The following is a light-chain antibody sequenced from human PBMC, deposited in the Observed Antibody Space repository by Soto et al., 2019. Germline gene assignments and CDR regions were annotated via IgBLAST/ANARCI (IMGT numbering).Light chain of an antibody. CDR3: QQYGSSPPT. V-gene: IGKV3-20*01. CDR1: QSITSSY. CDR2: GTS. J-gene: IGKJ1*01. Sequence: EVVLTQSPDTLSLSPGERATLSSRTSQSITSSYIAWYQQKPGQTPRLLMQGTSTRAAGVPDRFSGRGAGTTFTLTISRLEAEDFAVYYCQQYGSSPPTFGPGTKVEIK.